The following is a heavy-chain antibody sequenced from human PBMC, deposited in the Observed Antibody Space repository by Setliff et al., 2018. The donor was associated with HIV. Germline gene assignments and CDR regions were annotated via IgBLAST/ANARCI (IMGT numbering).Heavy chain of an antibody. CDR1: GGSFSGYY. CDR2: INHSGST. Sequence: KSSKTLSLTCAVYGGSFSGYYWSWIRQPPGKGLEWIGEINHSGSTNYNPSLKSRVTISVDTSKNQFSLKLSSVTAADTAVYYCARVVVSGYDDAFDIWGQGTMVTVSS. J-gene: IGHJ3*02. CDR3: ARVVVSGYDDAFDI. D-gene: IGHD1-1*01. V-gene: IGHV4-34*01.